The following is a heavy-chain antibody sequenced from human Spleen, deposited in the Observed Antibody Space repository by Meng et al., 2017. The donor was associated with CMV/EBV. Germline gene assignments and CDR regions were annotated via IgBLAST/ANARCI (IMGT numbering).Heavy chain of an antibody. CDR1: GGSISSSNYY. Sequence: SETLSLTCTVSGGSISSSNYYWGWIRQPPGKGLEWIGTISYSGSTYYNPSLKSRVTISVDTSKNQFSLKLRSVTAADTAVYYCARGSPYCANGACYDLFDSWGQGTLVTVSS. J-gene: IGHJ5*01. V-gene: IGHV4-39*02. D-gene: IGHD2-8*01. CDR3: ARGSPYCANGACYDLFDS. CDR2: ISYSGST.